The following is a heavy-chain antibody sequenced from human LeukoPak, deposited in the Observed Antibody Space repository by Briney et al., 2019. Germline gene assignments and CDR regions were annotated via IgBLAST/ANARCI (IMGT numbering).Heavy chain of an antibody. J-gene: IGHJ5*02. CDR1: GGSIRSSSSY. CDR2: MYRTGST. V-gene: IGHV4-61*01. D-gene: IGHD6-19*01. CDR3: AREGTYGWYNWFDP. Sequence: PSETLSLTCTVSGGSIRSSSSYWGWIRQAPGKGLEWIGYMYRTGSTNYNPSLKSRVTITPDTSKNQFSLRLTSVTAADTAVYYCAREGTYGWYNWFDPWGQGTLVTVSS.